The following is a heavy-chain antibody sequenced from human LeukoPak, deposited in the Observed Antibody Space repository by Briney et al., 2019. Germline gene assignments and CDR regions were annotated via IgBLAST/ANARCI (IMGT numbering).Heavy chain of an antibody. CDR3: ARDPYRGGMGV. J-gene: IGHJ6*02. Sequence: PGGSLRLSCAASGFTFSSYSMNWVRQAPGKGLECVSYISSVSSTIYYADSVQGRFTISRDNAKNSLYLQMNSLRAEDTAVYFCARDPYRGGMGVWGQGTTVTASS. CDR2: ISSVSSTI. CDR1: GFTFSSYS. D-gene: IGHD5-12*01. V-gene: IGHV3-48*01.